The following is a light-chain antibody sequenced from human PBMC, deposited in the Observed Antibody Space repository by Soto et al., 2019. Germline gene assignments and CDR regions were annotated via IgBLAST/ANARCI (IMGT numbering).Light chain of an antibody. J-gene: IGKJ4*01. V-gene: IGKV3-20*01. CDR2: GAS. CDR1: QSVSSSY. Sequence: ESVLTLSPGTLSLSPGERATLSCRASQSVSSSYLAWYQQKPGQAPRLLIYGASSRATGIPDRFSGSGSGTDFTLTISRLEPEDFAVYYCQQYGSSPLLTFGGGTKVDIK. CDR3: QQYGSSPLLT.